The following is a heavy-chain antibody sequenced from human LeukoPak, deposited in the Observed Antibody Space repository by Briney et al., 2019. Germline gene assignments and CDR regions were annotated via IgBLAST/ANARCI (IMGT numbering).Heavy chain of an antibody. CDR3: ARSYIVGGGSDY. Sequence: PSETLSLTCTVSGGSISSGDYYWSWIRQPPGKGLEWIGYIYYSGSTHYNPSLKSRVTISVDTSKNQFSLKLSSVTAADTAVYYCARSYIVGGGSDYWGQGTLVTVSS. J-gene: IGHJ4*02. CDR1: GGSISSGDYY. CDR2: IYYSGST. V-gene: IGHV4-30-4*01. D-gene: IGHD2-21*01.